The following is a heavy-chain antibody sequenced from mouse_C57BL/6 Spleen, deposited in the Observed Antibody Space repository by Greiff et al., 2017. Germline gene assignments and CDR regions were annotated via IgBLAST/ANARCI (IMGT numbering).Heavy chain of an antibody. D-gene: IGHD2-4*01. CDR1: GYTFTSYW. Sequence: QVHVKQPGAELVRPGSSVKLSCKASGYTFTSYWMHWVKQRPIQGLEWIGNIDPSDSETHYNQKFKDKATLTVDKSSSTAYMQLSSLTSEDSAVYYCARDDYGDYYAMDYWGQGTSVTVSS. V-gene: IGHV1-52*01. J-gene: IGHJ4*01. CDR2: IDPSDSET. CDR3: ARDDYGDYYAMDY.